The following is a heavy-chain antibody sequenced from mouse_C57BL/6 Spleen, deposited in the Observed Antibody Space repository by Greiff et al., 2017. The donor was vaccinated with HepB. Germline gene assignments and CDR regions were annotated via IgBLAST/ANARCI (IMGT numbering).Heavy chain of an antibody. D-gene: IGHD1-2*01. CDR3: TGPLTTARDGWFAY. V-gene: IGHV6-3*01. CDR1: GFTFSNYW. J-gene: IGHJ3*01. CDR2: IRLKSDNYAT. Sequence: EVQVVESGGGLVQPGGSMKLSCVASGFTFSNYWMNWVRQSPEKGLEWVAQIRLKSDNYATHYAESVKGRFTISRDDSKSSVYLQMNNLRAEDTGIYYCTGPLTTARDGWFAYWGQGTLVTVSA.